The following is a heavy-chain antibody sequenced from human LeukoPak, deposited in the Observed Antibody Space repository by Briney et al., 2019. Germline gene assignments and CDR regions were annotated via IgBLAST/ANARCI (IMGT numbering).Heavy chain of an antibody. J-gene: IGHJ6*03. Sequence: SETLSLTCTVSGGSLSSGGYYWSWIRQPPGKGLEWIGYIYHSGSTYYNPSLKSRVTISVDRSKNQFSLKLSSVTAADTAVYYCARDGGGYYYYMDVWGKGTTVTVSS. CDR2: IYHSGST. V-gene: IGHV4-30-2*01. CDR3: ARDGGGYYYYMDV. D-gene: IGHD2-15*01. CDR1: GGSLSSGGYY.